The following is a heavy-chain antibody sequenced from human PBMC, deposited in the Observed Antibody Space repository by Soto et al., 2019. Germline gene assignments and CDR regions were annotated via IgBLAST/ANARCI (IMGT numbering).Heavy chain of an antibody. J-gene: IGHJ4*02. Sequence: KPSETLSLTCTVSGGSISSSSYYWGWIRQPPGKGLEWIGSIYYSGSTYYNPSLKSRVTISVDTSKNQFSLKLSSVTAADTAVYYCARSSYYYDGGGNDYWGQGTLVTVS. CDR1: GGSISSSSYY. CDR3: ARSSYYYDGGGNDY. D-gene: IGHD3-22*01. CDR2: IYYSGST. V-gene: IGHV4-39*01.